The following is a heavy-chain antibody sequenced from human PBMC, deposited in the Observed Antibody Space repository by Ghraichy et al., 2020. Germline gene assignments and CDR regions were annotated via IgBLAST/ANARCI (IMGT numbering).Heavy chain of an antibody. J-gene: IGHJ5*01. CDR3: AKPQGDFWSGYPDS. Sequence: GESLNISCAASGFTFSSYWMHWARQAPGKGLEWVSRINSDGSSTSYADSVKGRFTIARDNAQNTLYLQMNSLRAEDTAVYYCAKPQGDFWSGYPDSWGQGTLVTVSS. D-gene: IGHD3-3*01. CDR2: INSDGSST. CDR1: GFTFSSYW. V-gene: IGHV3-74*01.